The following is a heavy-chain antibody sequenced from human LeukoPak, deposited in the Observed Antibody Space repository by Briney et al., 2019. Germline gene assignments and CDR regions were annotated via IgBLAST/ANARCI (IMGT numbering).Heavy chain of an antibody. D-gene: IGHD5-12*01. J-gene: IGHJ5*02. Sequence: SETLSHTCTVSGYSISSGYYWGWIRQPPGKRLEWVGSIYSSGNTYYNPTLKSRVTISVDTSKNQFSLNLTSVTAADAAVYYCARDLGYSGFDWAPWGQGTLVTVSS. CDR1: GYSISSGYY. CDR3: ARDLGYSGFDWAP. CDR2: IYSSGNT. V-gene: IGHV4-38-2*02.